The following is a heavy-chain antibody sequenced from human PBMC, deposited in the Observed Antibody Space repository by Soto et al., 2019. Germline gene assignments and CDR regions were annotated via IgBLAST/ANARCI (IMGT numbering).Heavy chain of an antibody. Sequence: EVALVESGGGLVQPGGSLRLSCAASGFTFSNYDMHWVRQVTGKGLEWVSAIAIGGDTFYSDSVKGRFTISRENAKNSLYLQMNSLRAEDTAVYYCAREQDAHSRAWQEFDHWGQGTLVTVAS. V-gene: IGHV3-13*01. CDR1: GFTFSNYD. CDR2: IAIGGDT. J-gene: IGHJ4*02. CDR3: AREQDAHSRAWQEFDH. D-gene: IGHD6-19*01.